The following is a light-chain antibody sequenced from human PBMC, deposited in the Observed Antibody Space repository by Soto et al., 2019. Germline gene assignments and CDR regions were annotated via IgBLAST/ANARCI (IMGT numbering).Light chain of an antibody. V-gene: IGKV3-11*01. J-gene: IGKJ5*01. Sequence: EIVLTQSPATLSLSPGERATLSCRASQSVSSYVAWYQQKPGQAPRLLIYDASNRATDIPARFSGSGSGTDFTLTISRLEPEDFAVYYCQQHETLITFGQGTRLEIK. CDR1: QSVSSY. CDR3: QQHETLIT. CDR2: DAS.